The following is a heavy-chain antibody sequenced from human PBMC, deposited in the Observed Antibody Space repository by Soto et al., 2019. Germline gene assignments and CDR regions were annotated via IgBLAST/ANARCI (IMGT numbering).Heavy chain of an antibody. CDR1: GGSISSYY. Sequence: SETLSLTCTVSGGSISSYYWSWIRQPPGKGLEWIGYIYYSGSTNYNPSLKSRVTISVDTSKNQFSLKLSSVTAADTAVYYCARDTSSGWLDYWGQGTLVTVSS. J-gene: IGHJ4*02. V-gene: IGHV4-59*01. CDR3: ARDTSSGWLDY. CDR2: IYYSGST. D-gene: IGHD6-19*01.